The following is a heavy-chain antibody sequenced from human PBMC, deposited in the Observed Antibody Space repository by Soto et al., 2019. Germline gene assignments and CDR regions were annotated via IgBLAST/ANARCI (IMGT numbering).Heavy chain of an antibody. CDR3: GRDLTSNDNCIGL. CDR2: IYYSGST. J-gene: IGHJ5*02. Sequence: SHILTLPSTVLCGSISNLSYYRIRIRQTPGKGLEWIGSIYYSGSTYYNPSLESRLTMSVDRSKNQFSLRLTSVTAADTSVYFCGRDLTSNDNCIGLWGQGTLGYVYS. V-gene: IGHV4-39*02. CDR1: CGSISNLSYY. D-gene: IGHD2-2*01.